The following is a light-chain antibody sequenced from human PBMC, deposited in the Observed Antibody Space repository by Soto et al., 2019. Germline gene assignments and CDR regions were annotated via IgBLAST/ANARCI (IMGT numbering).Light chain of an antibody. CDR2: GAS. Sequence: EIVMTQSPATLSVSPGERATLSCRASQSMGSNLAWYQQKPGQPPRLLIYGASTRATGIPARFSGSGSGTEFTLTISGLQPDDFATYYCQQYNSFYTFGQGTKLEIK. J-gene: IGKJ2*01. CDR3: QQYNSFYT. V-gene: IGKV3-15*01. CDR1: QSMGSN.